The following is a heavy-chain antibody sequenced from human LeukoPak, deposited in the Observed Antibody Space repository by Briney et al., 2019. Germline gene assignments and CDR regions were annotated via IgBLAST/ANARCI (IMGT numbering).Heavy chain of an antibody. J-gene: IGHJ5*02. V-gene: IGHV3-48*03. D-gene: IGHD4-17*01. Sequence: PGGSLRLSCAASGFTFSSYEMNWVRQAPGKGLEWVSYISSSGSTIYYADSLKGRFTISRDNAKNSLYLQMNSLRAEDTAVYYCARGFLTSGDYAWGQGTLVTVSS. CDR3: ARGFLTSGDYA. CDR2: ISSSGSTI. CDR1: GFTFSSYE.